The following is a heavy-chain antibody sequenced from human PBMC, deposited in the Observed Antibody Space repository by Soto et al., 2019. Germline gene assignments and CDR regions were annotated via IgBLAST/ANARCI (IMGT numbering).Heavy chain of an antibody. Sequence: SETLSLTCTVSGGSVSSGSYYWSWIRQPPGKGLEWIGYIYYSGSTNYNPSLKSRVTISVDTSKNQFSLKLSSVTAADTAVYYCARRSDHISTGYWFDPWGQVPLVTVYS. V-gene: IGHV4-61*01. CDR3: ARRSDHISTGYWFDP. CDR1: GGSVSSGSYY. J-gene: IGHJ5*02. CDR2: IYYSGST. D-gene: IGHD3-9*01.